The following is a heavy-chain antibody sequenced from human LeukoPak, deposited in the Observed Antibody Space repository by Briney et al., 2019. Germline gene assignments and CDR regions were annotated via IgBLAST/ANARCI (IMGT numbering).Heavy chain of an antibody. CDR2: ISGSGGST. V-gene: IGHV3-23*01. Sequence: GGSLRLSCAASGFTFSSYAMSWVRQAPGKGLEWVSAISGSGGSTYYADSVKGRFTISRDNAKNTLYLEMDSLRAEDTAVYYCARDWYHAIDYWGQGTLVTVSS. CDR3: ARDWYHAIDY. J-gene: IGHJ4*02. CDR1: GFTFSSYA. D-gene: IGHD2-2*01.